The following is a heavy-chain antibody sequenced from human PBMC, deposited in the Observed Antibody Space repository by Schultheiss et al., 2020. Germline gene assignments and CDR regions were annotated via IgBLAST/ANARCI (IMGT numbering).Heavy chain of an antibody. V-gene: IGHV3-30*03. Sequence: GGSLRLSCAASGFTFSSYGMHWVRQAPGKGLEWVAVISYDGSNKYYADSVKGRFTISRDNSKNTLYLQMNSLRAEDTAVYYCARDPSLSILEWYYGMDVWGQGTTVTVSS. D-gene: IGHD3-3*01. J-gene: IGHJ6*02. CDR1: GFTFSSYG. CDR2: ISYDGSNK. CDR3: ARDPSLSILEWYYGMDV.